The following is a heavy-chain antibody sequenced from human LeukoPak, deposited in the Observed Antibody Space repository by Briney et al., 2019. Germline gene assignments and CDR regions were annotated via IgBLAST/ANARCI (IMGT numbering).Heavy chain of an antibody. CDR1: GGSISSGGYY. V-gene: IGHV4-31*03. D-gene: IGHD4-17*01. CDR3: ARELTTVRPPDNWFDP. Sequence: SQTLSLTCTVSGGSISSGGYYWRWIRQNPGKGLEWIGYIYYSGSTYYNPSLKSRVTISVDTSKNQFSLKLSSVAAADTAVYYCARELTTVRPPDNWFDPWGQGTLVTVSS. J-gene: IGHJ5*02. CDR2: IYYSGST.